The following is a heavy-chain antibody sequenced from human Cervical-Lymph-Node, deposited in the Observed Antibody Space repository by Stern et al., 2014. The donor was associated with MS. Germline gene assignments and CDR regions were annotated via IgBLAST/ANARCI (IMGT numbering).Heavy chain of an antibody. CDR3: ATPLNYDAFDI. Sequence: QVQLVESGAEVKKPGASVKVSCTASGYTFTSYYMHWVRQAPGQGLEWMGIINPSGGSTSYAQKFQGRVTMTRDTSTSTVYMELSSLRSEDTAVYYCATPLNYDAFDIWGQGTMVTVSS. D-gene: IGHD1-7*01. V-gene: IGHV1-46*03. J-gene: IGHJ3*02. CDR1: GYTFTSYY. CDR2: INPSGGST.